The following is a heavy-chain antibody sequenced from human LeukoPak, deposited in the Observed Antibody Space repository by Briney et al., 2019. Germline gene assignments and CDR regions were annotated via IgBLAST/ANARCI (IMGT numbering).Heavy chain of an antibody. Sequence: SQTLSLTFAISGDSVSSNSAAWNWIKQSPSRGLEWLGRAYYRSKWYNDYAVSVKSRITINQDTSKNQFSLQLNSVTPEDTAVYYCARGSPRYSSGWGGNFDSWGEGTLVTVSS. J-gene: IGHJ4*02. V-gene: IGHV6-1*01. CDR3: ARGSPRYSSGWGGNFDS. CDR2: AYYRSKWYN. CDR1: GDSVSSNSAA. D-gene: IGHD6-19*01.